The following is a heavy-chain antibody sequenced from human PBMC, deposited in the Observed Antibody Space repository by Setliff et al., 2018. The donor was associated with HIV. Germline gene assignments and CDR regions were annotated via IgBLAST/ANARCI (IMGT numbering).Heavy chain of an antibody. CDR1: GGTFSNYG. CDR3: ASAGAWQRNALDI. V-gene: IGHV1-69*13. D-gene: IGHD5-12*01. J-gene: IGHJ3*02. CDR2: IIPIFGTA. Sequence: SVKVSCKAYGGTFSNYGISWVRQAPGQGLEWMGGIIPIFGTANYAQKFQGRVTITADASTSTAYMELSSLSSEDTAVYYCASAGAWQRNALDIWGQGTMVTVSS.